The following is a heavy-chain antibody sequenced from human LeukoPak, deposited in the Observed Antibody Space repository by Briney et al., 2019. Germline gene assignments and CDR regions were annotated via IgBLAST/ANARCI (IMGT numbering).Heavy chain of an antibody. CDR3: VKRAGYYSGSGSYSAY. D-gene: IGHD3-10*01. CDR1: GFSFSTYG. V-gene: IGHV3-30*02. CDR2: VPYDGSNE. Sequence: GGSLRLSCAASGFSFSTYGMHWVRQPPGKGLEWVALVPYDGSNEYYADSVKGRFTTSRDTSKSTLYLQMNSLRVEDTAVYYCVKRAGYYSGSGSYSAYWGQGTLVTVSS. J-gene: IGHJ4*02.